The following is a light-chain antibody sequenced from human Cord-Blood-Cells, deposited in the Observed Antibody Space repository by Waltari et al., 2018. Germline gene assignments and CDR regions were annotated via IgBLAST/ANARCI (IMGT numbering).Light chain of an antibody. J-gene: IGLJ3*02. Sequence: QSALTQPASVSGSPGQSITISCTGSSSDVCGYNYVAWYQQHPGKAPKLMIYDGSKRPSGVSNRFSGSKSGNTASLTISGLQAEDEADYYCSSYTSSSTWVFGGGTKLTVL. CDR3: SSYTSSSTWV. CDR2: DGS. V-gene: IGLV2-14*01. CDR1: SSDVCGYNY.